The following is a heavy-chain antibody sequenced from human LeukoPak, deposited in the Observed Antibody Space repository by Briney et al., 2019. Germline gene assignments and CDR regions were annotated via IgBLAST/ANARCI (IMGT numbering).Heavy chain of an antibody. CDR3: ARDREDIVVVVAAPDYGMDV. D-gene: IGHD2-15*01. J-gene: IGHJ6*02. CDR1: GFTFSSYS. V-gene: IGHV3-21*01. CDR2: ISSSSSSYI. Sequence: GGSLRLSCAASGFTFSSYSMNWVRQAPGKGLEWVSSISSSSSSYIYYADSVKGRFTISRDNAKNSLYLQMNSLRAEDTAVYYCARDREDIVVVVAAPDYGMDVWGQGTTVTVSS.